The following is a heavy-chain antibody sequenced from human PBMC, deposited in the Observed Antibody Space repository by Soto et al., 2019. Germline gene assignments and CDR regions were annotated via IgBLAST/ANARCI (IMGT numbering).Heavy chain of an antibody. V-gene: IGHV3-21*01. CDR3: VRAVYTLTTPYYFDF. Sequence: EVHLVESGGGLVKPGGSLRLSCAASGFALSTHSMHWVRQAPGKGLEWVSSISTGSSIIHYADSVKGRFTISRDNAKSSLYLQMNSLRVEDTAVYYWVRAVYTLTTPYYFDFWGQGTLVTVSS. J-gene: IGHJ4*02. CDR1: GFALSTHS. D-gene: IGHD4-17*01. CDR2: ISTGSSII.